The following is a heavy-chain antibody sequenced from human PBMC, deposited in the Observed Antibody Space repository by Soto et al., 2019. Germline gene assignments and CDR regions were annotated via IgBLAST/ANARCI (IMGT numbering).Heavy chain of an antibody. J-gene: IGHJ5*02. CDR3: ARDASDIVVVPAATPNWFDP. CDR1: GFTFSSYS. D-gene: IGHD2-2*01. V-gene: IGHV3-48*02. Sequence: GGSLRLSCAASGFTFSSYSVNWVRQAPGKGLEWVSYISSSSSTIYYADSVKGRFTISRDNAKNSLYLQMNSLRDEDTAVYYCARDASDIVVVPAATPNWFDPWGQGTLVTVSS. CDR2: ISSSSSTI.